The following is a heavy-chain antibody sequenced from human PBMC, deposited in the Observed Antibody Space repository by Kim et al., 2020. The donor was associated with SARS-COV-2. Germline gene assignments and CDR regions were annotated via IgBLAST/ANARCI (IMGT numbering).Heavy chain of an antibody. Sequence: ASVKVSCKASGYTFTSYAMHWVRQAPGQRLEWMGWINAGNGNTKYSQKFQGRVTITRDTSASTAYMELSSLRSEDTAVYYCARANAWRAVAGTGGDYWGQGTLVTVSS. J-gene: IGHJ4*02. CDR1: GYTFTSYA. CDR2: INAGNGNT. V-gene: IGHV1-3*01. D-gene: IGHD6-19*01. CDR3: ARANAWRAVAGTGGDY.